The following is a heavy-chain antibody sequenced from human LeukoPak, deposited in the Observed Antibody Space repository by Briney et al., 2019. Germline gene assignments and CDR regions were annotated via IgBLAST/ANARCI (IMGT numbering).Heavy chain of an antibody. J-gene: IGHJ6*03. CDR2: MNPNNGST. CDR3: ARGIDYYDSSSSCYYMDV. CDR1: GYTFTSYD. V-gene: IGHV1-8*01. Sequence: ASVKVSCKASGYTFTSYDINWVRQATGQGLEWMGWMNPNNGSTSYAQKFQGRVTMTTNTSLSTTYMELSSLRSEDTDVYYCARGIDYYDSSSSCYYMDVWGKGTTVTVSS. D-gene: IGHD3-22*01.